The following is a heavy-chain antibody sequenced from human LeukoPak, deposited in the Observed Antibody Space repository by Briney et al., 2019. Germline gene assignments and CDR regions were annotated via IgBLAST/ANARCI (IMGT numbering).Heavy chain of an antibody. Sequence: GGSLRLSCAASGFTFSSYAMHWVRQAPGKGLEWVAVISYDGNNKYYADSVKGRFTISRDNSKNTLYLQMNSLRAEDTAVYYCARDPYYYDSSGYPFYWGRGTLVTVSS. D-gene: IGHD3-22*01. V-gene: IGHV3-30-3*01. J-gene: IGHJ4*02. CDR2: ISYDGNNK. CDR1: GFTFSSYA. CDR3: ARDPYYYDSSGYPFY.